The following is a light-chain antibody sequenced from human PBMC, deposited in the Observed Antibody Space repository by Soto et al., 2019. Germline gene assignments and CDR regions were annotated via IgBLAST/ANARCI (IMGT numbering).Light chain of an antibody. CDR3: QQYDKLAFT. CDR2: DAS. CDR1: QDISNY. J-gene: IGKJ2*01. Sequence: DIQMTQSPSSLSASVGDRVTITCQAIQDISNYLNWYQQKPGKAPKFLIYDASNLERGVPSRFSGSGSGTDFTFTISSLQPEDIGTYYCQQYDKLAFTFGQGTKLEIK. V-gene: IGKV1-33*01.